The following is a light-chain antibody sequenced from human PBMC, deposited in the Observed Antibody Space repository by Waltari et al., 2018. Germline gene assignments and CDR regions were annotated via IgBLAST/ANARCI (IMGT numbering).Light chain of an antibody. CDR1: SSDVGGYNY. CDR2: YVS. Sequence: QSALTQPASVSWSPGQSITISCTGTSSDVGGYNYFPWYQQHPGKAPKPIIYYVSKRPSGVSNRFSGSKSGNTASLTISGLQAEDEADFYCSSYTSSSTLLFGGGTKLTVL. J-gene: IGLJ3*02. CDR3: SSYTSSSTLL. V-gene: IGLV2-14*01.